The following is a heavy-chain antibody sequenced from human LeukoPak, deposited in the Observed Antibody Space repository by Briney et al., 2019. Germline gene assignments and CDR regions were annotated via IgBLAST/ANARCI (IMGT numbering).Heavy chain of an antibody. CDR3: VKSNSRYQPWTLDI. D-gene: IGHD2-2*01. CDR2: IFYNEGT. V-gene: IGHV4-59*01. J-gene: IGHJ3*02. CDR1: SVSFRTYY. Sequence: SETLSLTCTVSSVSFRTYYWSWIRQPPGKGLEWIGYIFYNEGTSYNPSLKSRVTISGDTSNNQLSLKVNSVTAADTAMYYCVKSNSRYQPWTLDIWGRGTMVTVSS.